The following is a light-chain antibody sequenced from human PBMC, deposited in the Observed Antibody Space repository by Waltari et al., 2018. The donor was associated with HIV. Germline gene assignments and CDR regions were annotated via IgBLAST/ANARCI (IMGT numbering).Light chain of an antibody. CDR2: RDN. CDR1: RSNIGMNT. V-gene: IGLV1-44*01. CDR3: STWDASLRGVV. Sequence: QSVLTQSPSASGTPGQKITISCSGSRSNIGMNTANWYQQFPGSAPKLLIYRDNLRPTGVPDRFSGSKSGTSASLAISGLQSEDEADYYGSTWDASLRGVVFGGGTKLTVL. J-gene: IGLJ2*01.